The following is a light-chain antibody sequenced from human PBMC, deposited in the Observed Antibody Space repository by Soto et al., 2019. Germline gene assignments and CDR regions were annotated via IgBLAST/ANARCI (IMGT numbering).Light chain of an antibody. CDR2: DTS. CDR1: QSVSIH. CDR3: QQYSNWPPIT. J-gene: IGKJ5*01. Sequence: EVVLIQSPATLSLSPGERATLSCRASQSVSIHLAWYQQKPGQAPRLLIYDTSTRATGIPARFSGSGSGTEFTLTISSLQSEDFAVYYCQQYSNWPPITFGQGTRLEIK. V-gene: IGKV3-15*01.